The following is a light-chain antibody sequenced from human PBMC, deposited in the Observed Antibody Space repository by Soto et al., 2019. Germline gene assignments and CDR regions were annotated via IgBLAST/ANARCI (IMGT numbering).Light chain of an antibody. CDR2: DAS. V-gene: IGKV1-5*01. J-gene: IGKJ5*01. CDR3: QQYNSYPP. CDR1: QSISSW. Sequence: DIQMTQSPSTLSASVGDRVTITCRASQSISSWLAWYQQKPGKAPKLLIYDASSLESGVPSRFSGSGSGTEFTLTISSLQPDDFATYYCQQYNSYPPFGQGTRLE.